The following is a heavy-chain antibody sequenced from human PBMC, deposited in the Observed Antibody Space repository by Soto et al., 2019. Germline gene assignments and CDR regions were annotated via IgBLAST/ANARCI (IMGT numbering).Heavy chain of an antibody. Sequence: QVQLQESGPGLVKPSETLSLTCTVSGGSISSYYWSWIRQPPGKGLEWIGYIYYSGSTNYNPSLKSRVTISVDTSKNQFSLKLSSVTAADTAVYYCARGSVFGVAKIDYWGQGTLVTASS. CDR3: ARGSVFGVAKIDY. CDR1: GGSISSYY. V-gene: IGHV4-59*01. CDR2: IYYSGST. J-gene: IGHJ4*02. D-gene: IGHD3-3*01.